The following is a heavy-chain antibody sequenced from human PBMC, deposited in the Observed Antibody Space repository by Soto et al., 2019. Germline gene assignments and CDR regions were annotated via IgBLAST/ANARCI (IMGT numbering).Heavy chain of an antibody. Sequence: GGSLRLSCAASGFSVSDHYMDWVRQAPGKGLEWVARSRNKANSYTTEYAAPVKGRVTISRDDSKNSLYLQMNSLKTEAPAVYYCARGIPVPPGAFDIRRQRTMVPVSS. V-gene: IGHV3-72*01. CDR1: GFSVSDHY. D-gene: IGHD6-19*01. CDR3: ARGIPVPPGAFDI. J-gene: IGHJ3*02. CDR2: SRNKANSYTT.